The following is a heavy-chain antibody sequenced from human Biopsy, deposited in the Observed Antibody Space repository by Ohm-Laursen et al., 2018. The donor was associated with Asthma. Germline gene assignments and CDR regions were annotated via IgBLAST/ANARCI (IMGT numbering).Heavy chain of an antibody. J-gene: IGHJ4*02. CDR3: AKRRGYSGHDNDY. Sequence: SLRLSCSASGFMFRSFGMHWVRQAPGKGLEWVAVISYDGNHKFYEDSVKGRFTISRDNSKNTLYLQMNSLRTEDTAVYYCAKRRGYSGHDNDYWGQGTLVIVPS. CDR2: ISYDGNHK. V-gene: IGHV3-30*18. CDR1: GFMFRSFG. D-gene: IGHD5-12*01.